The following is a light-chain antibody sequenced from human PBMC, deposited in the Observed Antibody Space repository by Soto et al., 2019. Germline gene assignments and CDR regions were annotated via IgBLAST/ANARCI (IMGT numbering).Light chain of an antibody. V-gene: IGKV3-15*01. CDR2: GAP. Sequence: EIVMTQSPATLSVSPGGRATLSCRASQSISDTLAWYQQKPGQAPRLLIYGAPRRATGFPDRFSGSGSGTDFTLTISSLQSEDFAVYYCQQYDNWPWTFGQGTKVDI. CDR3: QQYDNWPWT. J-gene: IGKJ1*01. CDR1: QSISDT.